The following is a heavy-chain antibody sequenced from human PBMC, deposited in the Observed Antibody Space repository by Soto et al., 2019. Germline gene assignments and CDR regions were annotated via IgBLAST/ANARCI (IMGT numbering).Heavy chain of an antibody. J-gene: IGHJ6*02. CDR3: AKDRGSGSYWEGYYYYGMDV. V-gene: IGHV3-30*18. CDR2: ISYDGSNK. CDR1: GFTFSSYG. D-gene: IGHD3-10*01. Sequence: QVQLVESGGGVVQPGRSLRLSCAASGFTFSSYGMHWVRQAPGKGLEWVAVISYDGSNKYYADSVKGRFTISRDNSKNTLYLQMNSLRAEDTAVYYCAKDRGSGSYWEGYYYYGMDVWGQGTTVTVSS.